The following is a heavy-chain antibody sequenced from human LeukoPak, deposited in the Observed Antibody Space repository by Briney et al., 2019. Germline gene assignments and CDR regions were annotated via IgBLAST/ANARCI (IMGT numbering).Heavy chain of an antibody. CDR3: AKDLEWELSYFDY. V-gene: IGHV3-23*01. CDR1: GFTFSSYA. J-gene: IGHJ4*02. CDR2: ISGSGGST. Sequence: GGSLRLSCAASGFTFSSYAMSWVRQAPGKGLEWVSAISGSGGSTYYADSVKGRFTISRDNSKNTLYLQMNGLRAEDTAVYYCAKDLEWELSYFDYWGQGTLVTVSS. D-gene: IGHD1-26*01.